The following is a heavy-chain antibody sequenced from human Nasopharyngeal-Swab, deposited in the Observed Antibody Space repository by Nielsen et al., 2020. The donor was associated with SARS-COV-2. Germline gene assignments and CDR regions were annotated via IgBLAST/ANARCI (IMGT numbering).Heavy chain of an antibody. V-gene: IGHV4-34*01. CDR1: VGTLTGFH. Sequence: AQSLSLTCVVFVGTLTGFHWKWIRQTPGKGLEWIGEIKDRGSGNYNPSLRSRVTISAGTSYIQFSLKLNSVTAADTAVYYCARGQDAYYYMDVWGEGTTVTVSS. CDR2: IKDRGSG. D-gene: IGHD2-15*01. J-gene: IGHJ6*03. CDR3: ARGQDAYYYMDV.